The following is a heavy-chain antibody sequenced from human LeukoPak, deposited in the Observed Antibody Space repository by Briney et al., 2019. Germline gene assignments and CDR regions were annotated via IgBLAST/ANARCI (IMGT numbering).Heavy chain of an antibody. CDR2: IKQGGSEK. Sequence: PGGSLRLSCAASGFTFSSYSMNWVRQAPGKGLEWVANIKQGGSEKYYVDSVKGRFTISRDNAKNSLYLQMNSLRAEDTAVYYCAREGRESSGYDYWGQGTLVTVSS. D-gene: IGHD3-22*01. V-gene: IGHV3-7*01. J-gene: IGHJ4*02. CDR1: GFTFSSYS. CDR3: AREGRESSGYDY.